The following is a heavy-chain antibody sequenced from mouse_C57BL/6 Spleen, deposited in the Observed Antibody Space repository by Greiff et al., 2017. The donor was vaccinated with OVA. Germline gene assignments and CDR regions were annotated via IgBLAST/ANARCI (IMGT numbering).Heavy chain of an antibody. J-gene: IGHJ3*01. D-gene: IGHD2-4*01. CDR3: AIYSYYDYDLAWFAY. CDR2: IHPSDSDT. CDR1: GYTFTSYW. Sequence: QVNVKQPGAELVKPGASVKVSCKASGYTFTSYWMHWVKQRPGQGLEWIGRIHPSDSDTNYNQKFKGKATLTVDKSSSTAYMQLSSLTSEDSAVYYCAIYSYYDYDLAWFAYWGQGTLVTVSA. V-gene: IGHV1-74*01.